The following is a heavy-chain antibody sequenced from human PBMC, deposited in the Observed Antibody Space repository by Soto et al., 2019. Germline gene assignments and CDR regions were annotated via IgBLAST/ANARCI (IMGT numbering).Heavy chain of an antibody. CDR1: GYTFTSYD. J-gene: IGHJ6*03. D-gene: IGHD1-1*01. CDR2: VNPNSGNT. CDR3: ARGLSRNWLYYYYYYMDV. Sequence: ASVKVSCKASGYTFTSYDINWVRQATGQGLEWMGWVNPNSGNTGYAQKFQGRVTMTRNTSISTAYMELSSLRSEDTAVYYCARGLSRNWLYYYYYYMDVWSKGTPVTVSS. V-gene: IGHV1-8*01.